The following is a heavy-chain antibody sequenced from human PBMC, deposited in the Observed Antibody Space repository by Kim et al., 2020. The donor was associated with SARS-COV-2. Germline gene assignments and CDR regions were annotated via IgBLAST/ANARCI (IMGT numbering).Heavy chain of an antibody. D-gene: IGHD6-13*01. Sequence: SVKVSCKASGGTFSSYAISWVRQAPGQGLEWMGRIIPILGIANYAQKFQGRVTITADKSTSTAYMGLSSLRSEDTAVYYCGVTIAAAGRLDYWGQGTLVTVSS. CDR2: IIPILGIA. J-gene: IGHJ4*02. CDR3: GVTIAAAGRLDY. V-gene: IGHV1-69*04. CDR1: GGTFSSYA.